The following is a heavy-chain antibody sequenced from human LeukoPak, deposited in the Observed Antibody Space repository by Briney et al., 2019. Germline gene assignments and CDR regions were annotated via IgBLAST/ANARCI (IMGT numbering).Heavy chain of an antibody. CDR2: IYYSGST. Sequence: PSETLSLTCTVSGGSISSYYWSWIRQPAGKGLEWIGRIYYSGSTNYNPSLKSRVTISVDTSKNQFSLKLSSVTAADTAVYYCARVNPLDYYDSSGYYYFDYWGQGTLVTVSS. J-gene: IGHJ4*02. D-gene: IGHD3-22*01. V-gene: IGHV4-4*07. CDR1: GGSISSYY. CDR3: ARVNPLDYYDSSGYYYFDY.